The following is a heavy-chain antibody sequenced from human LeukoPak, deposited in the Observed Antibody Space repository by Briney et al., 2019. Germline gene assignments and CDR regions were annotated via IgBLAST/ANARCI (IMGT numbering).Heavy chain of an antibody. J-gene: IGHJ6*02. CDR3: ASSRAYDSSGYYSHYYYYGMDV. CDR1: GGSISSYY. Sequence: PSETLSLTCTASGGSISSYYWSWIRQPPGKGLEWIGYIYYSGSTNYNPSLKSRVTISVDTSKNQFSLKLSSVTAADTAVYYCASSRAYDSSGYYSHYYYYGMDVWGQGTTVTVSS. V-gene: IGHV4-59*01. D-gene: IGHD3-22*01. CDR2: IYYSGST.